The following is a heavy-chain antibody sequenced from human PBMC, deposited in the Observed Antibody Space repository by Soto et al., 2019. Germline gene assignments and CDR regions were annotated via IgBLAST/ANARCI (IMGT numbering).Heavy chain of an antibody. CDR2: ISSSSSTI. D-gene: IGHD4-17*01. Sequence: GGSLRLSCAASGFTFSSYSMNWVRQAPGKGLEWVSYISSSSSTIYYADSVKGRFTISRDNAKNSMYLQMNSLRAEDTAVYYCARPPIDYGVRTDAFDIWGQGTMVTVSS. CDR1: GFTFSSYS. J-gene: IGHJ3*02. V-gene: IGHV3-48*01. CDR3: ARPPIDYGVRTDAFDI.